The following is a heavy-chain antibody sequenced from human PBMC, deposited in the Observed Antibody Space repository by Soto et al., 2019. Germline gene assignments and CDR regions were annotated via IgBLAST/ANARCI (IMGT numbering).Heavy chain of an antibody. CDR3: AKFKGASVGVLYMDV. J-gene: IGHJ6*03. V-gene: IGHV3-23*01. D-gene: IGHD1-26*01. CDR1: GLSFRNYA. CDR2: ITGGGDRT. Sequence: GGSLRLSCAASGLSFRNYAMSWVRQAPGRGLEWVSAITGGGDRTYYADSVKGRITISRDNSKNTLYLQVNSLRAEDTAEYYCAKFKGASVGVLYMDVWGKGTTVTVSS.